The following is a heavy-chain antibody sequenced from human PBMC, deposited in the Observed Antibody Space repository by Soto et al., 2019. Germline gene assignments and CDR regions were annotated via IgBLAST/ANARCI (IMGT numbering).Heavy chain of an antibody. CDR3: AHRRGDLLTGHYYFDY. CDR2: MNPNSGNT. CDR1: GYTFTSYD. J-gene: IGHJ4*02. D-gene: IGHD3-9*01. Sequence: ASVKVSCKASGYTFTSYDINWVRQATGQGLELMGWMNPNSGNTGYAQKFQGRVTMTRNTSISTAYMELSSLRSEDTAVYYRAHRRGDLLTGHYYFDYWGQGTLVTVSS. V-gene: IGHV1-8*01.